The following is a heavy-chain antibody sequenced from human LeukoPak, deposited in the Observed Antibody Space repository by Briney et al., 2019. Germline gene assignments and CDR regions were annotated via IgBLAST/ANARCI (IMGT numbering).Heavy chain of an antibody. CDR1: GGSISSSSYY. V-gene: IGHV4-39*01. D-gene: IGHD3-22*01. J-gene: IGHJ4*02. CDR2: IYYSGRT. CDR3: ASDSMIVKFDY. Sequence: NPSETLSLTCTVSGGSISSSSYYWGWIRHPPGKGLEWIGSIYYSGRTYYNPSLKSRVTISVDTSKNQFSLKLSSVTAADTAVYYCASDSMIVKFDYWGQGTLVTVSS.